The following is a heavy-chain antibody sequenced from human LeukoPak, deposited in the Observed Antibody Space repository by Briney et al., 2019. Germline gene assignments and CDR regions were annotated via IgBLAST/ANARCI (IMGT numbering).Heavy chain of an antibody. D-gene: IGHD6-6*01. CDR3: VRGPSFYYYYYDMDV. CDR2: VDAHGGSR. Sequence: GGSLRLSCAGSGFTFSNYWMYWVRQAPGKGLVWVSHVDAHGGSRTYADSVKGRFTISRDNDKNTMYLQMSSLRAEDTAVYYCVRGPSFYYYYYDMDVWGQGTTVTVSS. V-gene: IGHV3-74*01. CDR1: GFTFSNYW. J-gene: IGHJ6*02.